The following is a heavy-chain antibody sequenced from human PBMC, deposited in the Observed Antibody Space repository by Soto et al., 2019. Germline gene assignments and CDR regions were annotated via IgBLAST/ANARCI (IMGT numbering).Heavy chain of an antibody. CDR2: INNANGNT. V-gene: IGHV1-3*04. J-gene: IGHJ6*02. D-gene: IGHD1-1*01. Sequence: VHLVQSGAEVKKPGASVKVSCKASGYTFTDYDMHWVRQAPGQSLEWVGWINNANGNTEYSKKFQDRVTITRDTSATTVYMELTSLRSEETAVYYCEKHQNWNRGHYHFFGVDVWGQGTTVIVSS. CDR3: EKHQNWNRGHYHFFGVDV. CDR1: GYTFTDYD.